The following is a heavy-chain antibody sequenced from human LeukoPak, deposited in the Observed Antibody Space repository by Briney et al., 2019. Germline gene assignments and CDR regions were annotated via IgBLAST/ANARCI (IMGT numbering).Heavy chain of an antibody. CDR3: AKRDSSGPYYFDY. J-gene: IGHJ4*02. D-gene: IGHD3-22*01. CDR2: ISSISSSYI. CDR1: GFTFSSYA. Sequence: GGSLRLSCAASGFTFSSYAMSWVRQAPGKGLEWVSSISSISSSYIYYADSVKGRFTISRDNSKNTLYLQMNSLRADDTAVYYCAKRDSSGPYYFDYWGQGTLVTVSS. V-gene: IGHV3-23*01.